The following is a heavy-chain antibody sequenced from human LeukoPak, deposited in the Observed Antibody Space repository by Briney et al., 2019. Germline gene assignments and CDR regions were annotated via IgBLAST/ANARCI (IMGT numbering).Heavy chain of an antibody. D-gene: IGHD7-27*01. V-gene: IGHV1-18*01. Sequence: ASVKVFCEASGYTYTSYGISWVRQAPGQGLEWMGWISAYNGNTNYAQKLQGRVTMTTDTSTSTAYMELRSLRSDDTAVYYCARVPYWGYYYMDVWGKGTTVTVSS. CDR2: ISAYNGNT. CDR3: ARVPYWGYYYMDV. J-gene: IGHJ6*03. CDR1: GYTYTSYG.